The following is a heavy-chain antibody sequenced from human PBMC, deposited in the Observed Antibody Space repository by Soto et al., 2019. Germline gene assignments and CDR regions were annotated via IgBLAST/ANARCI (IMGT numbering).Heavy chain of an antibody. CDR3: ARWWNDEEWVETMDV. J-gene: IGHJ6*01. Sequence: AWGSLRLSCGASGFIFSEYGMHWVRQAPGKGLEWVAVIYYDGSNEHYSESVRGRFTISRDNSKNMLYLEMNSLRAEDTAIYYCARWWNDEEWVETMDVWGQGTTVTVSS. CDR2: IYYDGSNE. D-gene: IGHD1-1*01. CDR1: GFIFSEYG. V-gene: IGHV3-33*01.